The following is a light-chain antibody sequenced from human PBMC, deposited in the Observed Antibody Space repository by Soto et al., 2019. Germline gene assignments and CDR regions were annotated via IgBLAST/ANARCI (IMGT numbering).Light chain of an antibody. V-gene: IGKV3-15*01. CDR1: QSVSSN. CDR3: QQYNVWPLT. Sequence: EIVMTQSPATLSMSPGERATLSCRASQSVSSNLAWYQQKPGQTPKLLIYVASTRATGIPARFSGSGSGTEFTLTISSLQSEDFAVYYCQQYNVWPLTFGGGTKVEFK. J-gene: IGKJ4*01. CDR2: VAS.